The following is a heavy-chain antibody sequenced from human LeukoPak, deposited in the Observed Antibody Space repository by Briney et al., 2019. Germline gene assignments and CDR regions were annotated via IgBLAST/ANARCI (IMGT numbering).Heavy chain of an antibody. V-gene: IGHV4-39*05. CDR1: GGSISSSSYY. CDR3: ATRAYYYDFWSGGSRFGDAFDI. CDR2: IYYSGST. J-gene: IGHJ3*02. Sequence: PSETPSLTCTVSGGSISSSSYYWGWIRQPPGKGLEWIGSIYYSGSTYYNPSLKSRVTISVDTSKNQFSLKLSSVTAADTAVYYCATRAYYYDFWSGGSRFGDAFDIWGQGTMVTVSS. D-gene: IGHD3-3*01.